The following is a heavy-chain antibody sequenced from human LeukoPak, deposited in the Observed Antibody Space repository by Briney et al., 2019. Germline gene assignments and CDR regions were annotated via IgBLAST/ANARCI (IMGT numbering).Heavy chain of an antibody. CDR2: IYYSGST. CDR1: GGSISSGDYY. CDR3: ARSVYDFWSGYRSKYYFDY. V-gene: IGHV4-30-4*08. D-gene: IGHD3-3*01. J-gene: IGHJ4*02. Sequence: ASETLSLTCTVSGGSISSGDYYWSWIRQPPGKGLEWIGYIYYSGSTYYNPSLKSRVTISVDTSKNQFSLKLSSVTAADTAVYYCARSVYDFWSGYRSKYYFDYWGQGTLVTVSS.